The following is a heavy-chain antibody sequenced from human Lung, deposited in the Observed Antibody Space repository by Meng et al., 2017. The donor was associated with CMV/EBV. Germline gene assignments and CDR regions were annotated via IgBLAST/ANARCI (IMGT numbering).Heavy chain of an antibody. V-gene: IGHV1-69*10. D-gene: IGHD3-3*01. CDR1: GDTFNKYV. CDR2: IIPMRTTT. Sequence: SXXVSXXASGDTFNKYVTSWVRQAPGQGLEWMGGIIPMRTTTNYAQRFQGRVTITADTSTATVYMELSSLRSEDTAMYYCVASEEFYHFRSGWEWYYHYGMDVWXPGTTVTVSS. CDR3: VASEEFYHFRSGWEWYYHYGMDV. J-gene: IGHJ6*02.